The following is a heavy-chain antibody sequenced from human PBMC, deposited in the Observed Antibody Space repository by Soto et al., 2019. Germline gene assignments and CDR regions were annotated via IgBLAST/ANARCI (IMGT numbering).Heavy chain of an antibody. CDR2: ISYEGSNK. V-gene: IGHV3-30*03. D-gene: IGHD4-17*01. Sequence: QVQLVESGGGVVQPGRSLRLSCAASGFTFSSYGMHWVRQAPGKGLEWVAVISYEGSNKYYADSVNGRFTIPRDNSKHKLYLQTNSLRAEDTAVCYSATPDSCHYGYFQHWGQGTLVTVSS. J-gene: IGHJ1*01. CDR1: GFTFSSYG. CDR3: ATPDSCHYGYFQH.